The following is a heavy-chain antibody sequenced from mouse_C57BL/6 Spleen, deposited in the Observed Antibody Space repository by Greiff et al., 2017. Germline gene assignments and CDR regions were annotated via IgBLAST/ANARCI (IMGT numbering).Heavy chain of an antibody. CDR1: GFTFSDYY. CDR2: INYDGSST. D-gene: IGHD1-1*01. Sequence: VQRVESEGGLVQPGSSMKLSCTASGFTFSDYYMAWVRQVPEKGLEWVANINYDGSSTYYLDSLKSRFIISRDNAKNILYLQMSSLKSEDTATYYCARGTTVEDYYAMDYWGQGTSVTVSS. CDR3: ARGTTVEDYYAMDY. V-gene: IGHV5-16*01. J-gene: IGHJ4*01.